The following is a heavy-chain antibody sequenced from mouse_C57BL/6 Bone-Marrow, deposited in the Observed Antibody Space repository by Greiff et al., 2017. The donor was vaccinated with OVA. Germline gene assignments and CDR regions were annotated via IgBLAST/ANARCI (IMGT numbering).Heavy chain of an antibody. CDR1: GYTFTSYG. D-gene: IGHD1-1*01. J-gene: IGHJ3*01. V-gene: IGHV1-81*01. CDR3: ARHYYGSAY. Sequence: VQLQQSGAELARPGASVKLSCKASGYTFTSYGISWVKQRTGQGLEWIGEIYPRSGNTYYNEKFKGKATLTADKSSSTAYLQLRSLTSEDSAVYFCARHYYGSAYWGQGALVTVSA. CDR2: IYPRSGNT.